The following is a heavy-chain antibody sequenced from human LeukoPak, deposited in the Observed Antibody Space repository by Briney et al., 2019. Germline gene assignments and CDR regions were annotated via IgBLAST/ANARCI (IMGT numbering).Heavy chain of an antibody. CDR2: IGTAGDT. D-gene: IGHD6-19*01. CDR3: ARVFSSSGWYYFDY. J-gene: IGHJ4*02. Sequence: PGGSLRLSCAASGFTFSSYDMHWVRQATGKGLEWVSAIGTAGDTYYPGSVKGRFTISRENAKNSLYLQMNSLRAGDTAVYYCARVFSSSGWYYFDYWGQGTLVTVSS. V-gene: IGHV3-13*01. CDR1: GFTFSSYD.